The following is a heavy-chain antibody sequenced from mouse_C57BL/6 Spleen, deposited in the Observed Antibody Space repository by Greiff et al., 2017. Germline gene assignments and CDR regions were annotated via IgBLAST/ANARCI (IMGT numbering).Heavy chain of an antibody. D-gene: IGHD4-1*01. CDR1: GYTFTSYW. J-gene: IGHJ2*01. CDR3: AREWVNWDGYFDY. Sequence: VQLQQPGAELVRPGSSVKLSCKASGYTFTSYWMDWVKQRPGQGLEWIGNIYPSDSETHYNQKFKDKATLTVDKSSSTAYMQLSSLTSEDSAVYYCAREWVNWDGYFDYWGQGTTLTVSS. V-gene: IGHV1-61*01. CDR2: IYPSDSET.